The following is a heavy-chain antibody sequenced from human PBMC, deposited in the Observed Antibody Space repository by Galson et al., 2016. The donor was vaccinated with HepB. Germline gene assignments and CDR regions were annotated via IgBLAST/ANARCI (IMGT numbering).Heavy chain of an antibody. D-gene: IGHD1-20*01. CDR1: DESIMTHY. J-gene: IGHJ4*02. V-gene: IGHV4-59*11. Sequence: ETLSLTCDVSDESIMTHYWSWIRQSPGKGLEWLGYTHSSGNSKYNPSLTSRVTMSLDTSRSRFSLRLRSVTAADTAVYFCARGTRFSYKWSIDSWGQGALVTVSS. CDR2: THSSGNS. CDR3: ARGTRFSYKWSIDS.